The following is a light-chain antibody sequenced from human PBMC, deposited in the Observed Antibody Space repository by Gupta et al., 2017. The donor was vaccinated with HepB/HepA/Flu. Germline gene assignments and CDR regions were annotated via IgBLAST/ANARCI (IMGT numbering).Light chain of an antibody. V-gene: IGKV1-33*01. CDR1: QDISNY. CDR2: DAS. J-gene: IGKJ4*01. CDR3: QQYDNLPLT. Sequence: DIQMTQSRLSLSVSGRDRVTITCQASQDISNYLNWYQVKPGKAPKLLIYDASNLETGVPSRFRGSGSGTHFTFTISSLQPEDIATYYCQQYDNLPLTFGGGTKVEIK.